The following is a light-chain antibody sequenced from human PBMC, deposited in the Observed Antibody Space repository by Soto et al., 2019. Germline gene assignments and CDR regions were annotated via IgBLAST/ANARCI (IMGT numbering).Light chain of an antibody. CDR1: INYYL. CDR3: CSYSDSRTSVV. Sequence: QSALTQPASLSGSPGQSITISCSTPINYYLVSWYQHRPGKAPQLIIYAADKRPSGVSDRFSGSKSGNTASLTISGLQAEDEADYFCCSYSDSRTSVVFGGGTKVTVL. J-gene: IGLJ2*01. V-gene: IGLV2-23*01. CDR2: AAD.